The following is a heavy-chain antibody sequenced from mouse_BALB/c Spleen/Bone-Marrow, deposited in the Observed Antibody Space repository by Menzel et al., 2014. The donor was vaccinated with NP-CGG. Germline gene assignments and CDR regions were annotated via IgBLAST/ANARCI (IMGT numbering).Heavy chain of an antibody. J-gene: IGHJ3*01. D-gene: IGHD2-10*02. CDR1: GFTFSSYA. Sequence: EVKLVESGGGLVKPGGSLKLSCAASGFTFSSYAMSWVRQSPEKRLEWVAEISSGGSYTYYPDTVTGRFTISRDNAKNTLYLKMSSLRSGDTAMYYCARDRYGNYPWFAYWGQGTLVTVSA. V-gene: IGHV5-9-4*01. CDR3: ARDRYGNYPWFAY. CDR2: ISSGGSYT.